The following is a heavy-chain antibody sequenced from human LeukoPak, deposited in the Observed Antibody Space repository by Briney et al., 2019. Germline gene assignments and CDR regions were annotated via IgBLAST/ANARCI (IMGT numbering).Heavy chain of an antibody. D-gene: IGHD4-17*01. CDR3: ARDHDYGDYEPIFHY. CDR2: ISYDGSNK. V-gene: IGHV3-30*04. Sequence: GGSLRLPCAASGFTFSSYAMRWVRQAPGKGLEWVAVISYDGSNKYYADSVKGRFTISRDNSKNTLYLQMNSLRAEDTAVYYCARDHDYGDYEPIFHYWGQGTLVTVSS. CDR1: GFTFSSYA. J-gene: IGHJ4*02.